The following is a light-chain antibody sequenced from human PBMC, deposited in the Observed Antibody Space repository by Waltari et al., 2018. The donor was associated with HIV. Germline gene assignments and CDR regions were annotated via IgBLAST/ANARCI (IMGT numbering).Light chain of an antibody. J-gene: IGLJ1*01. CDR2: EVS. CDR3: CSYAGSSTSYV. Sequence: QYALTQPASVSGSPGQSIPISCTGNSSDVGSYNIVSWYQQHPCKAPKLMIYEVSKRPSGVSNRFSCSKSGNTASLTISGLQAEDEADYYCCSYAGSSTSYVFGTGTKVTVL. CDR1: SSDVGSYNI. V-gene: IGLV2-23*02.